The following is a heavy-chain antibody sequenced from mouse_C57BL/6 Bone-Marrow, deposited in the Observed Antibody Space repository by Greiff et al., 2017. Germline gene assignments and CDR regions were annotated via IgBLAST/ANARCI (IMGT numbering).Heavy chain of an antibody. V-gene: IGHV14-1*01. CDR2: IDPEDGDT. CDR3: TASYRSSDWYFDV. D-gene: IGHD1-1*01. Sequence: VQLQQSGAELVRPGASVKLSCTASGFNIKDYYMNWVKQRPEQGLEWIGRIDPEDGDTEYAPKFQGKATMTADTSSNTAYLQLSSLTSEDTAVYDCTASYRSSDWYFDVWGTGTTVTVSS. CDR1: GFNIKDYY. J-gene: IGHJ1*03.